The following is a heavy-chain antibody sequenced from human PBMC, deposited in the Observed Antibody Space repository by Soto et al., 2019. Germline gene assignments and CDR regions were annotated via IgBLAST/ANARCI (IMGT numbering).Heavy chain of an antibody. D-gene: IGHD6-13*01. CDR1: GYSFTDDG. Sequence: QPQLVQSGGEVRKPGASVTVSCKASGYSFTDDGISWVRQAPGQGLEWMGWVSTFHGDTNYAQKFRDRLTLTTDAATTTAFLELSSLTSDDTAVYYCARDLAGTTGGMDVWGQGTTVYVSS. CDR2: VSTFHGDT. V-gene: IGHV1-18*01. CDR3: ARDLAGTTGGMDV. J-gene: IGHJ6*02.